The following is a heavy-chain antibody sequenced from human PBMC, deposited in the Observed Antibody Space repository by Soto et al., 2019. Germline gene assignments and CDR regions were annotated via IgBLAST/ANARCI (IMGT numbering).Heavy chain of an antibody. J-gene: IGHJ4*02. CDR3: AGELEAAVVSSYFEH. V-gene: IGHV3-21*01. Sequence: GGSLRLSCAGSGFIFSSYAMNWVRQAPGKGLEWVSSISRSSSYIYYADSVRGRFTISRDNAKNTLHLQMNSLRDEDTAVYYCAGELEAAVVSSYFEHWGLGALVTVPQ. D-gene: IGHD6-25*01. CDR1: GFIFSSYA. CDR2: ISRSSSYI.